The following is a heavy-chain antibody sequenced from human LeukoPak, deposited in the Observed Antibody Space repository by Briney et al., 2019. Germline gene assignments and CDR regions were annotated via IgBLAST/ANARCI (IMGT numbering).Heavy chain of an antibody. V-gene: IGHV1-2*02. Sequence: VASVKVSCKASGYTFTGYYMHWVRQSPGQGLEWMGWINPNSGGTNYAQNFQGRVTMTTDTSTSTAYMELRSLRSDDTAVYYCARDLRAFDIWGQGTMVTVSS. J-gene: IGHJ3*02. CDR1: GYTFTGYY. CDR3: ARDLRAFDI. CDR2: INPNSGGT.